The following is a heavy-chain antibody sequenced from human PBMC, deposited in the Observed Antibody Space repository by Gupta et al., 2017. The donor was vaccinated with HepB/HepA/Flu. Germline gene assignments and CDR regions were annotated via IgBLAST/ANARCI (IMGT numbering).Heavy chain of an antibody. CDR2: IKEDGTEK. D-gene: IGHD3-16*01. J-gene: IGHJ4*02. CDR3: ASAGLYDYTSGFDY. V-gene: IGHV3-7*03. Sequence: EVQLVESGGDLVQPGESLKLSCVISGFIFSDFWMTWVRQAPGKGLEWVASIKEDGTEKYHVASVKGRFVISRDNDKNSLFLQMDNLTSEDAAIYYCASAGLYDYTSGFDYWGQGTPVTVS. CDR1: GFIFSDFW.